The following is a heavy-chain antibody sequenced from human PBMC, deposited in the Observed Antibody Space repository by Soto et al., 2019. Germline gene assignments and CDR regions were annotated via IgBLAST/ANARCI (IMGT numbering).Heavy chain of an antibody. CDR3: AKSHAQWPRVFDY. CDR2: ISGSGGST. J-gene: IGHJ4*02. CDR1: GFTFSSYA. Sequence: EVQLLESGGGLVQPGGSLRLSCAASGFTFSSYAMSWVRQAPGKGLEWVSAISGSGGSTYYSDSVKGRFTVSRDNSKNTLYLQMNSLRDEDTAVYYCAKSHAQWPRVFDYWGQGTLVTVSS. V-gene: IGHV3-23*01. D-gene: IGHD6-19*01.